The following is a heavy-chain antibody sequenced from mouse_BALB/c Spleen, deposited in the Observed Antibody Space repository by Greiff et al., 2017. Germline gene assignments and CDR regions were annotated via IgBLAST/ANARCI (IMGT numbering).Heavy chain of an antibody. CDR3: AKTRQLGLDGMDY. CDR2: INPSSGYT. J-gene: IGHJ4*01. D-gene: IGHD3-2*01. Sequence: QVQLQQSGAELARPGASVKMSCKASGYTFTSYTMHWVKQRPGQGLEWIGYINPSSGYTNYNQKFKDKATLTADKSSSTAYMQLSSLTSEDSAVYYCAKTRQLGLDGMDYWGQGTSVTVSS. V-gene: IGHV1-4*01. CDR1: GYTFTSYT.